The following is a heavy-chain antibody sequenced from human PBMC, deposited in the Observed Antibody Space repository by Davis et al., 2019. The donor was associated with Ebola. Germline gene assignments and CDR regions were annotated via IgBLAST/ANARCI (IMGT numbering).Heavy chain of an antibody. CDR3: ARVSISYGTSVNWGIVVGNAFDI. CDR1: GLIFSSCD. D-gene: IGHD3-22*01. Sequence: GGSLRLSCATSGLIFSSCDMHWVRQAPGKGLEWVAVILYDGSNKYYADSVKGRFTISRDNSKNTLYLQMNSLRAEDTAVYYCARVSISYGTSVNWGIVVGNAFDIWGQGTMVTVSS. CDR2: ILYDGSNK. V-gene: IGHV3-30*12. J-gene: IGHJ3*02.